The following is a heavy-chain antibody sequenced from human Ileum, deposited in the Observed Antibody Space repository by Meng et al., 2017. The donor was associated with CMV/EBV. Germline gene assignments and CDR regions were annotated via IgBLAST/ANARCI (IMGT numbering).Heavy chain of an antibody. CDR1: GYPFPRYS. CDR3: ARVYCSSTSCQYYFDY. V-gene: IGHV1-3*01. D-gene: IGHD2-2*01. Sequence: GYPFPRYSIHWARQAPGQGFAWMGWINAADGNTQYSLQFQGRLTLTRDTSASTAYMELSSLRSEDTAMYYCARVYCSSTSCQYYFDYWGQGTLVTVSS. CDR2: INAADGNT. J-gene: IGHJ4*02.